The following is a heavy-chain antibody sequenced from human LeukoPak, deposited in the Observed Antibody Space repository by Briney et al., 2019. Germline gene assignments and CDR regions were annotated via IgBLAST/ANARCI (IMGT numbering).Heavy chain of an antibody. Sequence: SETLSLTCTVSGGSISSYYWSWIRQPPGKGLEWIGYIYYSGSTNYNPSLKSRVTISVDTSKNQFSLKLSSVTAADTAVYYCARGVYSSGYYYYYYYMDVWGKGTTVSVSS. CDR3: ARGVYSSGYYYYYYYMDV. J-gene: IGHJ6*03. CDR2: IYYSGST. V-gene: IGHV4-59*01. CDR1: GGSISSYY. D-gene: IGHD3-22*01.